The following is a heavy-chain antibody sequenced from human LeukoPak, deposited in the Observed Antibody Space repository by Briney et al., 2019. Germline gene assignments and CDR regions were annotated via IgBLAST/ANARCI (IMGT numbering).Heavy chain of an antibody. CDR2: ISSGGDTF. Sequence: GGSLRLSCAAAGFMFSDYYMFLIRQAAGEGLEWVAYISSGGDTFFYADSVKGRFTISRDNSGDSLYLQMNSLRAEDTAVYYCARGDGVYDYVWGRSYWGQGTLVTVSS. CDR3: ARGDGVYDYVWGRSY. CDR1: GFMFSDYY. J-gene: IGHJ4*02. D-gene: IGHD3-16*01. V-gene: IGHV3-11*01.